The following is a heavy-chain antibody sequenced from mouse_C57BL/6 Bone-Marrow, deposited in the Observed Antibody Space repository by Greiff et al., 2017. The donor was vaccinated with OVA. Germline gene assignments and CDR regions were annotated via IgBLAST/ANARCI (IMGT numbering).Heavy chain of an antibody. J-gene: IGHJ3*01. CDR1: GYTFTSYG. Sequence: VQLQQSGAELARPGASVKLSCKASGYTFTSYGISWVKQRTGQGLEWIGEIYPRSGNTYYNEKFKGKATLTADKSSSTAYMELRSLTSEDSAVYFCARRSYYGSSYLFAYWGQGTLVTVSA. CDR2: IYPRSGNT. D-gene: IGHD1-1*01. CDR3: ARRSYYGSSYLFAY. V-gene: IGHV1-81*01.